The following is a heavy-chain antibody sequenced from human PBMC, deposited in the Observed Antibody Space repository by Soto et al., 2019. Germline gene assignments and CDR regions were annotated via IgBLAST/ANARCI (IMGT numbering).Heavy chain of an antibody. CDR2: IKSKTDGGTT. Sequence: PGRPLRLPCAASGVTFINAGRNWIRQAQGKGLEWVGRIKSKTDGGTTDYAAPVKGRFTISRDDSKNTLYLQMNSLKTEDTAVYYCTPIAVAGYYYFDYWGQGTLVTVSS. D-gene: IGHD6-19*01. J-gene: IGHJ4*02. CDR3: TPIAVAGYYYFDY. V-gene: IGHV3-15*07. CDR1: GVTFINAG.